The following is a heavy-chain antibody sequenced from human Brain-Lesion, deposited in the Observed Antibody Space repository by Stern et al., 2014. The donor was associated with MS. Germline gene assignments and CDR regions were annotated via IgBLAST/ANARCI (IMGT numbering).Heavy chain of an antibody. CDR1: GGSISSGGYY. J-gene: IGHJ6*02. Sequence: DQLVESGPGLVKPSQTLSLSCTVSGGSISSGGYYWSWIRQPAGKGLEWIGRIFNSGSTRYNPSLKSRVPISKDKSKNQFSLRLNSMTAADTAVYYCARGRVVPGFQYYATDVWGQGTTVIVSS. CDR2: IFNSGST. V-gene: IGHV4-61*02. D-gene: IGHD2-2*01. CDR3: ARGRVVPGFQYYATDV.